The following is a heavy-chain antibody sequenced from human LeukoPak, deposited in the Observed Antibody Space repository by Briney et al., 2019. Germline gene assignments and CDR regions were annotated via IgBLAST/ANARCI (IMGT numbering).Heavy chain of an antibody. D-gene: IGHD3-22*01. J-gene: IGHJ5*02. V-gene: IGHV4-39*07. CDR1: GYSISSSSYY. CDR3: ARDSRFLTYYYDSSGYHWFDP. CDR2: IYYSGST. Sequence: SETLSLTCTVSGYSISSSSYYWGWIRQPPGKGLEWIGSIYYSGSTYYNPSLKSRVTISVDTSKNQFSLKLSSVTAADTAVYYCARDSRFLTYYYDSSGYHWFDPWGQGTLVTVSS.